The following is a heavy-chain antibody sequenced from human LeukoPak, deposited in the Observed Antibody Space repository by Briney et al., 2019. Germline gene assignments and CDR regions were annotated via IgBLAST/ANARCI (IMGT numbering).Heavy chain of an antibody. J-gene: IGHJ4*02. CDR3: ARSKSERRTYNIYYFDY. D-gene: IGHD1-14*01. CDR2: TSYDENK. Sequence: GGSLRLSCAASGFTSSSYAMHWVRQAPGKGLEWVAVTSYDENKYYADSVKGRFTITSDNSKDTLYLEMDNLRDEDTAVYYCARSKSERRTYNIYYFDYWGQGTLVTVSS. CDR1: GFTSSSYA. V-gene: IGHV3-30*04.